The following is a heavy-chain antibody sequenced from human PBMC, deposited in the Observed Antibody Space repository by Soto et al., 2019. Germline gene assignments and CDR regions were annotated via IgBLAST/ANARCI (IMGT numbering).Heavy chain of an antibody. CDR1: GFSLSTRGMR. V-gene: IGHV2-70*04. Sequence: SGPTLVNPTQTLTLTCTFSGFSLSTRGMRVSWIRQPPGKALEWLARIDWDDDKFYNTSLKTRLTISKDSSKNQVVLTMTNMDPLDTATYYCARMFHCSGGTCPFDYWGQGALVTVSS. D-gene: IGHD2-15*01. CDR3: ARMFHCSGGTCPFDY. J-gene: IGHJ4*02. CDR2: IDWDDDK.